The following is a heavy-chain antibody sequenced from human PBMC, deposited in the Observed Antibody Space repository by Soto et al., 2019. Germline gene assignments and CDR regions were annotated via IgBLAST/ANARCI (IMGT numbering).Heavy chain of an antibody. Sequence: GGSLRLSCAASGFTFSSYAMSWVRQAPGKGLEWVSAISGSGGSTYYADSVKGRFTISRDNSKNTLYLQMNSLRAEDTAVYYCAKCSGGYYYDSSGYYNAFDIWGQGTMVTVSS. CDR3: AKCSGGYYYDSSGYYNAFDI. CDR1: GFTFSSYA. J-gene: IGHJ3*02. V-gene: IGHV3-23*01. CDR2: ISGSGGST. D-gene: IGHD3-22*01.